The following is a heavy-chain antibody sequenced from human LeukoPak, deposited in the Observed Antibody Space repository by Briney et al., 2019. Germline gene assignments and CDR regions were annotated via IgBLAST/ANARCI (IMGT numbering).Heavy chain of an antibody. CDR3: ARGGPPNPKNYYYYYGMDV. D-gene: IGHD3-10*01. CDR1: GGTFSSYA. Sequence: ASVEVSCKTSGGTFSSYAISWVRQAPGQGLEWMGGIIPIFGTANYAQKFQGRVTITADESTSTAYMELSSLRSEDTAVYYCARGGPPNPKNYYYYYGMDVWGKGTTVTVSS. J-gene: IGHJ6*04. CDR2: IIPIFGTA. V-gene: IGHV1-69*13.